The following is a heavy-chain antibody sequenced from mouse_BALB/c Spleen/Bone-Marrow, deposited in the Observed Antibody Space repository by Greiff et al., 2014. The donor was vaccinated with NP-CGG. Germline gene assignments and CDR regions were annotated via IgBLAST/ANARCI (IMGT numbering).Heavy chain of an antibody. Sequence: LMESGSELVRPGASVKLSCKASGYTFTSYWMHWVKQRPGQGLEWIGNIYPGSGSTNYDEKFKSKATLTVDTSSSTAYMQLSSLASVDSAVYYCTGAPGFADWGQGTLVTVSA. CDR2: IYPGSGST. CDR1: GYTFTSYW. V-gene: IGHV1S22*01. J-gene: IGHJ3*01. CDR3: TGAPGFAD.